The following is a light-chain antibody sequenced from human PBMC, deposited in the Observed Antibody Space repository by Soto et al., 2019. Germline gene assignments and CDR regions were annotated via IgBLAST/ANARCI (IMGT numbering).Light chain of an antibody. CDR1: QSVGSNY. V-gene: IGKV3-20*01. Sequence: EIVLTQSPGTLFLSPGERATLSCRASQSVGSNYLAWYQQTPGQAPRLLIHGASTRATGIPDRFSGSGSGTDFTLTLSRLESEDSAVYYCHQYASSPLTFGQGTRLEIK. J-gene: IGKJ5*01. CDR2: GAS. CDR3: HQYASSPLT.